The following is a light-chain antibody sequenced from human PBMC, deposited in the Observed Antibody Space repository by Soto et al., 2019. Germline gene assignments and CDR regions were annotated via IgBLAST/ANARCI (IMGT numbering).Light chain of an antibody. CDR3: GTWDSSLSAVV. CDR2: EVT. J-gene: IGLJ2*01. Sequence: QSALTQPASVSGSPGQSITLSCTGTSSDVGAYNYVCWYQQHPGKAPRLMIYEVTNRPSGIPDRFSGSKSGTSATLGITGLQTGDEADYYCGTWDSSLSAVVFGGGTKLTVL. CDR1: SSDVGAYNY. V-gene: IGLV2-14*01.